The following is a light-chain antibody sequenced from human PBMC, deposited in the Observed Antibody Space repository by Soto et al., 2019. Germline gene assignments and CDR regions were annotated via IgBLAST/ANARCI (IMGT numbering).Light chain of an antibody. CDR1: SSDVGGYNY. Sequence: QSVLTQPASVSGSPGQSITISCTGTSSDVGGYNYVSWYQHHPGKAPKLIIYDVSNRPSGVSIRFSDSKSGTSATLGITGLQTGDEADYYCGTWDSSLSGYVFGTGTKVTVL. CDR3: GTWDSSLSGYV. V-gene: IGLV2-14*03. CDR2: DVS. J-gene: IGLJ1*01.